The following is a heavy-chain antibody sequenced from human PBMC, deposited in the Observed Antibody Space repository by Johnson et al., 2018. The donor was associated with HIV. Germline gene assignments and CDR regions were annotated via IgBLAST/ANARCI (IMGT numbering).Heavy chain of an antibody. J-gene: IGHJ3*01. V-gene: IGHV3-43D*03. Sequence: VQLVESGGGVVQPRRSLRLSCAASGFTFDDYAMHWVRQAPGKGLEWVSLISWDGGRTYYGDSVKGRFTMPGDNSKNSLILQMPSLRAEDTAVYYCGIPPSMVQGLVIGGGTLGDGSDLWGHGTMVTVSS. D-gene: IGHD3-10*01. CDR1: GFTFDDYA. CDR3: GIPPSMVQGLVIGGGTLGDGSDL. CDR2: ISWDGGRT.